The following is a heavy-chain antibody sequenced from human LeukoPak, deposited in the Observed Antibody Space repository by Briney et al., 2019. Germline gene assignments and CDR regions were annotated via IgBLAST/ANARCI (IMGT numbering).Heavy chain of an antibody. Sequence: PAGSLRLSCAASGFTFSNYGMSWVRQAPGKGLEWVSAVTGSGGITFYSDSVKGRFTISRDNSKNTLFLQLNSLRAEDTAVYYCAKRGSSGLYYFDYWGLGTLVTVSS. V-gene: IGHV3-23*01. CDR3: AKRGSSGLYYFDY. CDR1: GFTFSNYG. CDR2: VTGSGGIT. D-gene: IGHD6-25*01. J-gene: IGHJ4*02.